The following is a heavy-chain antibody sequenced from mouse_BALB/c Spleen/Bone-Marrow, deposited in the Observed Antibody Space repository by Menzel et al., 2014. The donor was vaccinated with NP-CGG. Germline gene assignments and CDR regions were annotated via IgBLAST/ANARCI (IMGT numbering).Heavy chain of an antibody. V-gene: IGHV5-6-3*01. CDR3: ARDGYYVFYAMDY. CDR2: INSNGGST. CDR1: GFTFSSYG. D-gene: IGHD2-3*01. J-gene: IGHJ4*01. Sequence: DVHLVESWGGLVQPGGSLKLSCAASGFTFSSYGMSWVRQTPDKRLELVATINSNGGSTYYPDSVKGRFTISRDNAKNTLYLQMSSLKSEDTAMYYCARDGYYVFYAMDYWGQGTSVTVSS.